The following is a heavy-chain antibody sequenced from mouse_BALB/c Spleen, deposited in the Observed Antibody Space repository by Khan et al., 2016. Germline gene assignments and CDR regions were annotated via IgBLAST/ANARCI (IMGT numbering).Heavy chain of an antibody. J-gene: IGHJ2*01. D-gene: IGHD1-1*01. CDR1: AFNIKDTY. V-gene: IGHV14-3*02. CDR2: IDPANGNT. Sequence: EVQLQESGAELVKPGASVKLSCTASAFNIKDTYMHWVKQRPEQGLEWIGRIDPANGNTKYDPKFQGKATITADTSSNTAYLQLSSLTSEDTAVYYCASLLLRFHYWGQGTTLTVSS. CDR3: ASLLLRFHY.